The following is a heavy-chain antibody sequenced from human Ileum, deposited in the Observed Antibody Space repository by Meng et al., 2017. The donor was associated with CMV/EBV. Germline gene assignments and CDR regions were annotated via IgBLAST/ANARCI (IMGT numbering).Heavy chain of an antibody. CDR2: MNPNSGNT. CDR1: GYSFNRCT. CDR3: ARAEHDYSTP. Sequence: ASCKASGYSFNRCTIHWVRQAPGQSLEWMGWMNPNSGNTGYAQKFQGRVTMTRNTSISTAYMELSSLRSEDTAVYYCARAEHDYSTPWGQGTLVTVSS. J-gene: IGHJ5*02. V-gene: IGHV1-8*01. D-gene: IGHD4-11*01.